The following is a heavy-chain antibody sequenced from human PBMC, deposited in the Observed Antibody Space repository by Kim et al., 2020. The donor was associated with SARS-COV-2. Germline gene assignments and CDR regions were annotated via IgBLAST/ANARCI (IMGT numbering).Heavy chain of an antibody. CDR1: GFTFSSYA. J-gene: IGHJ4*02. V-gene: IGHV3-23*03. CDR2: IYSGGSST. Sequence: GGSLRLSCAASGFTFSSYAMSWVRQAPGKGLEWVSVIYSGGSSTYYADSVKGRFTISRDNSKNTLYLQMNSLRAEDTAVYYCAKSRPGGPVGYWGQGTLVTVSS. D-gene: IGHD2-15*01. CDR3: AKSRPGGPVGY.